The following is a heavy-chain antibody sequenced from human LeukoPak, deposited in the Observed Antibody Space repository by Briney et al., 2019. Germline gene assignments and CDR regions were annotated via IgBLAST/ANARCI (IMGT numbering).Heavy chain of an antibody. V-gene: IGHV1-18*01. CDR3: ARSDSYNNYGMDV. CDR2: ITFYNGNT. CDR1: GYTFSTSG. Sequence: ASVKVSCKAYGYTFSTSGISWVRRAPGQGLEWVGWITFYNGNTNYAPKFRGRVTMTADSSTRTAYMELRNLRYDDTAVYYCARSDSYNNYGMDVWGQGTTVTVSS. D-gene: IGHD4-11*01. J-gene: IGHJ6*02.